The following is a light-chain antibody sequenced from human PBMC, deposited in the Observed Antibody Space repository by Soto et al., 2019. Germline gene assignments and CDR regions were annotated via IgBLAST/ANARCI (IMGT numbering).Light chain of an antibody. CDR2: TRN. Sequence: QSVLTHPPAVSAAPRQGVTNSSPESSSNNGPGCKVDLNPQLPGATSKHILHTRNNLPSGVPDSFSDSRSGTSGSLAMTGFQAADDADYYCQSYDCSLSYVFGAGTKVTVL. CDR3: QSYDCSLSYV. J-gene: IGLJ1*01. V-gene: IGLV1-40*01. CDR1: SSNNGPGCK.